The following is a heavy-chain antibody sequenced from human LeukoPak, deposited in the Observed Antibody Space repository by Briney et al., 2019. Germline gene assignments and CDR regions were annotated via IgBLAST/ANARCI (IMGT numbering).Heavy chain of an antibody. D-gene: IGHD4-23*01. CDR3: ARDLGTTVVTPVGY. V-gene: IGHV1-18*01. CDR2: ISAYNGST. CDR1: GYTFTCYG. J-gene: IGHJ4*02. Sequence: ASVKVSCKASGYTFTCYGISWVRQAPGQGLEWMGWISAYNGSTNYAQKLQGRVTMTTDTSTSTAYMELRSLRSDDTAVYYCARDLGTTVVTPVGYWGQGTLVTVSS.